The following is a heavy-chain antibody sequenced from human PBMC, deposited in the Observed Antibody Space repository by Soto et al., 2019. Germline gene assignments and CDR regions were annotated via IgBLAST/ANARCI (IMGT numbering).Heavy chain of an antibody. D-gene: IGHD5-12*01. CDR2: LRLGGQAT. CDR1: GYTFSHYH. Sequence: QVQLVQSGAEVKKPGASVRISCQASGYTFSHYHINWVRQAPGHGLEWIGILRLGGQATTDSQKFQGRVTMTSDTSTATVYMELSSLRSDDTAVYYCTRGPFSGYDSYFDYWGQGTLNTVSS. CDR3: TRGPFSGYDSYFDY. J-gene: IGHJ4*02. V-gene: IGHV1-46*03.